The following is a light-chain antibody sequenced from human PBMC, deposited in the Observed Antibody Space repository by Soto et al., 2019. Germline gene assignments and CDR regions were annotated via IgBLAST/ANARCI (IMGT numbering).Light chain of an antibody. CDR1: QSINSN. J-gene: IGKJ1*01. V-gene: IGKV3-20*01. CDR3: QQYGSSRT. Sequence: TQSPATLSVSLGERATLSCRASQSINSNLAWYQQKPGQAPRLLIYGASSRATGIPDRFSGSGSGTDFTLTISRLEPEDFAVYYCQQYGSSRTFGQGTKVDIK. CDR2: GAS.